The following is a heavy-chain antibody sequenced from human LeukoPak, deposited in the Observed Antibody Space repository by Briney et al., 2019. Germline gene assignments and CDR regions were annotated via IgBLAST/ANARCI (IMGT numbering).Heavy chain of an antibody. CDR2: FKSKIDGGTT. V-gene: IGHV3-15*01. CDR3: TTESGYYYFDY. CDR1: GFTFSNAW. D-gene: IGHD3-3*01. J-gene: IGHJ4*02. Sequence: GGSLRLSCAASGFTFSNAWMSWVRQAPGKGLEWVGHFKSKIDGGTTDYAAPVEGRFTISRDDSKNTLYLQMNSLKTEDTAVYYCTTESGYYYFDYWGQGTLVTVSS.